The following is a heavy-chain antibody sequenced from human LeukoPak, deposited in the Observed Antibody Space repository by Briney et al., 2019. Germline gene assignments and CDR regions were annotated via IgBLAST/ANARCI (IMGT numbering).Heavy chain of an antibody. V-gene: IGHV3-30*18. CDR2: ISYDGSNK. J-gene: IGHJ4*02. Sequence: PGRSLRLSCAASGFTFSSFGMYWVRQTPGKGLEWVAVISYDGSNKYYADSVKGRFTISRDNSKNTLYLQMNSLRAEDTAVYYCAKDHRYSSSWYNFVDYWGQGTLVTVSS. CDR3: AKDHRYSSSWYNFVDY. CDR1: GFTFSSFG. D-gene: IGHD6-13*01.